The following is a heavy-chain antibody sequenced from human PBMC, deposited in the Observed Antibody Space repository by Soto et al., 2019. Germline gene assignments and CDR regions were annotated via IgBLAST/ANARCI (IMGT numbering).Heavy chain of an antibody. CDR1: GGYFSGYY. J-gene: IGHJ4*02. Sequence: PSETQSLTWTVYGGYFSGYYLSWIRQPPGKGLEWIGEINHSGSTNYNPSLKSRVTISVDTSKNQFSLKLSSVTAADTAVYYCARRYGSCFDYWGQGTLVTVSS. V-gene: IGHV4-34*01. CDR3: ARRYGSCFDY. CDR2: INHSGST. D-gene: IGHD5-18*01.